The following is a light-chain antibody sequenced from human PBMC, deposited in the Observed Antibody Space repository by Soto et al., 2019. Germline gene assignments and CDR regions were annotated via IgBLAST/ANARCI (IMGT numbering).Light chain of an antibody. CDR1: QSIINW. CDR3: QQYNTYPFT. V-gene: IGKV1-5*03. Sequence: DLQMTQSPSTLSASVGDRVTITCRASQSIINWLAWYHQKPGKAPKLLIYRASSLQSGVPSRFSGSGSGTEFPLTISSVQPDDFATYYCQQYNTYPFTFGPGTKVDI. J-gene: IGKJ3*01. CDR2: RAS.